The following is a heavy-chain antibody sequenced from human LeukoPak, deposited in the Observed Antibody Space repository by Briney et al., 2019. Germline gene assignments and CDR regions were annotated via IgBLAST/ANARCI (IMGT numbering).Heavy chain of an antibody. Sequence: PGGSLRLSCAASGFTVSSYAMSWVRQAPGKGLEWVSAISGSGGSTYYADSVKGRFTISRDNSKNTLYLQMNSLRAEDTAVYYCARVGFGNTPHPIDYWGQGALVTVSS. CDR1: GFTVSSYA. CDR3: ARVGFGNTPHPIDY. CDR2: ISGSGGST. J-gene: IGHJ4*02. V-gene: IGHV3-23*01. D-gene: IGHD4-23*01.